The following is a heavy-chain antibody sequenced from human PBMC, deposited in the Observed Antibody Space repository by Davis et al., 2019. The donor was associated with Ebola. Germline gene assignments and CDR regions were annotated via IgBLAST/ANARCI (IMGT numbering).Heavy chain of an antibody. CDR2: IKRETDGGTT. D-gene: IGHD3-22*01. CDR1: GFTLINAW. CDR3: TTGDLMFYDSSGVDY. Sequence: GESLKISCTASGFTLINAWMSWVRQAPGKGLEWVGRIKRETDGGTTDYAAPVKGRFTISRDDSKNTLYLQMNSLKTEDTAVYYCTTGDLMFYDSSGVDYWGQGTLVTVSS. V-gene: IGHV3-15*01. J-gene: IGHJ4*02.